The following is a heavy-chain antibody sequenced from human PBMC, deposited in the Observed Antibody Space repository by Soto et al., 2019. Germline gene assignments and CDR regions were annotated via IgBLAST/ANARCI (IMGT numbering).Heavy chain of an antibody. V-gene: IGHV4-59*12. CDR1: GGSISSYY. Sequence: SETLSITCTVSGGSISSYYWSGIRQPPGKGLEWIGYIYYSGSTNYNPSLKSRVTISVDTSKNQFSLKLSSVTAADTAVYYCARGRGYCSSTSCPQGHYYYYMDVWGKGTTVTVSS. J-gene: IGHJ6*03. D-gene: IGHD2-2*01. CDR2: IYYSGST. CDR3: ARGRGYCSSTSCPQGHYYYYMDV.